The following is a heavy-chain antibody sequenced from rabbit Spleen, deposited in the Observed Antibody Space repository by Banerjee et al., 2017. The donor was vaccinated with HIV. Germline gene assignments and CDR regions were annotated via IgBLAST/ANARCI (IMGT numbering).Heavy chain of an antibody. V-gene: IGHV1S40*01. CDR1: GFSFSSRYY. J-gene: IGHJ6*01. Sequence: QSLEESGGDLVKPEGSLTLTCTASGFSFSSRYYMCWVRQAPGKGLEWIACIDTGSSGFTYFASWAKGRFTISKTSSTTVTLQLNSLTAADTAPYFCARDTSSSFSSYGMDLWGPGTLVTVS. CDR3: ARDTSSSFSSYGMDL. D-gene: IGHD1-1*01. CDR2: IDTGSSGFT.